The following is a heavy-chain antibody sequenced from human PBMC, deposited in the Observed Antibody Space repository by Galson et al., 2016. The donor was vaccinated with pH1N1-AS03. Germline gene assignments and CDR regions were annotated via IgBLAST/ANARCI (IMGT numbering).Heavy chain of an antibody. CDR1: GDSISGNNYY. Sequence: ETLSLTCTVSGDSISGNNYYWVWIRQPPGQALEWIGSVYYSGTTYYNPSLKSRVTISVDTSKNRFSLKVTSVTAADTAVYYCARVGKYFDFWSGYSDFDYWGQGTLVTVSS. V-gene: IGHV4-39*07. D-gene: IGHD3-3*01. J-gene: IGHJ4*02. CDR2: VYYSGTT. CDR3: ARVGKYFDFWSGYSDFDY.